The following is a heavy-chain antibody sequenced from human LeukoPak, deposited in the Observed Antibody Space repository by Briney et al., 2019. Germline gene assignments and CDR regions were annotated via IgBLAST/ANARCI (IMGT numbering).Heavy chain of an antibody. CDR3: ARGQGYTVFDY. D-gene: IGHD5-24*01. CDR1: GGSFSVYY. V-gene: IGHV4-34*01. J-gene: IGHJ4*02. CDR2: INHSGST. Sequence: SETLSLTCAVYGGSFSVYYWSWIRQPPGKGLEWIGEINHSGSTNYNPSLKSRVTISVDTSKNQFSLKLSSVTAADTAVYYCARGQGYTVFDYWGQGTLVTVSS.